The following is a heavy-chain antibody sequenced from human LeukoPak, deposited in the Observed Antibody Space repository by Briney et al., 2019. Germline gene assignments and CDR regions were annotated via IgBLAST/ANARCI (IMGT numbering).Heavy chain of an antibody. CDR2: INQGGSEE. V-gene: IGHV3-7*01. CDR1: GFTFSNYW. CDR3: VRDGGVSGYDLLDY. D-gene: IGHD5-12*01. Sequence: GGSLRLSCAASGFTFSNYWMSWVRQAPGKGLEWVAHINQGGSEEHYMDSVKAQFIISRDNAKNSLSLQMDSLRAEDTAVYYCVRDGGVSGYDLLDYWGQGTLVTVSS. J-gene: IGHJ4*02.